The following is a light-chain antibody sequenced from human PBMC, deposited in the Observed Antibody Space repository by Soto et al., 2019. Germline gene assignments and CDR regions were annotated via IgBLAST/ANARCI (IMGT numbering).Light chain of an antibody. V-gene: IGKV3-20*01. CDR2: DAS. J-gene: IGKJ1*01. CDR3: QQYVRSPPSWT. Sequence: ETVLTQSPGTLSLSPGERATLSCRASQSVSSSYLAWYQQKPGQAPRLLIYDASSRATGIPDRFSGSGSGTDFNLTISRLEPEDFAVSYCQQYVRSPPSWTFGQGTKVEIK. CDR1: QSVSSSY.